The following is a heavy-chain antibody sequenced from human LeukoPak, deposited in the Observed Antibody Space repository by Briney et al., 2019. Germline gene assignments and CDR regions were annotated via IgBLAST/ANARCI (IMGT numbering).Heavy chain of an antibody. Sequence: GGSLRLSCAASGFTFSSFAMSWVRQAPGKGLDGVSTISGTTASTNYADSVKGRFTISRDNSKSTLYLQLNSLRAEDTAVYYCAKDPFYGSGSYYFDYWGQGTLVTVSS. CDR3: AKDPFYGSGSYYFDY. J-gene: IGHJ4*02. V-gene: IGHV3-23*01. D-gene: IGHD3-10*01. CDR2: ISGTTAST. CDR1: GFTFSSFA.